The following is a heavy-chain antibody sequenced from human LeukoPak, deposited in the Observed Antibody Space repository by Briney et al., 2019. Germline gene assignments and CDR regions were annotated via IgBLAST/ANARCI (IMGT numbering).Heavy chain of an antibody. D-gene: IGHD4-11*01. CDR2: ISAYNGNT. Sequence: SVKVSCKASGYTFTSYGISWVRQAPGQGLEWMGWISAYNGNTNYAQKLQGRVTMTTDTSTSTAYMELRSLRSDDTAVYYCAREPGATAVDTVTTGALDYRGQGTLVTVSS. CDR1: GYTFTSYG. V-gene: IGHV1-18*01. CDR3: AREPGATAVDTVTTGALDY. J-gene: IGHJ4*02.